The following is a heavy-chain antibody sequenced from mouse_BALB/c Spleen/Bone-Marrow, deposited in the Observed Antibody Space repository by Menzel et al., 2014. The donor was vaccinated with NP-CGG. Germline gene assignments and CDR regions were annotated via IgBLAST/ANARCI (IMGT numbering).Heavy chain of an antibody. CDR2: IYPGDFNT. D-gene: IGHD2-4*01. CDR1: GYTFTSYY. Sequence: VQLQQSGPEPVKPGASVRISCKASGYTFTSYYVHWVRQRPGQGLEWIGWIYPGDFNTEYNEKFKGKATLTADKSSSTASMQVSSLTSEDSAVYFCARKSQRAYDSMNYWGQGTSVTVSS. CDR3: ARKSQRAYDSMNY. J-gene: IGHJ4*01. V-gene: IGHV1S56*01.